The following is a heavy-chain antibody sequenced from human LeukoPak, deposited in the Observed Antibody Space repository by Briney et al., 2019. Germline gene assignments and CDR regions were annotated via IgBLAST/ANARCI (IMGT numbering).Heavy chain of an antibody. V-gene: IGHV3-15*01. CDR3: TTENWNYGGVFDY. CDR2: IKSKTDGETT. Sequence: GGSLRLSCAASGFTFSNAWMSWVRQAPGKGLEWVGRIKSKTDGETTDYAAPVKGRFTISRDDSKNTLHLQMNSLKTEDRAVYYCTTENWNYGGVFDYWGQGTLVTVSS. CDR1: GFTFSNAW. D-gene: IGHD1-7*01. J-gene: IGHJ4*02.